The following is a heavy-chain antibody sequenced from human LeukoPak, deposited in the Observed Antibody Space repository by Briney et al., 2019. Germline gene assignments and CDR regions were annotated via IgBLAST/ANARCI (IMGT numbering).Heavy chain of an antibody. V-gene: IGHV4-4*07. CDR3: ARDPDYYDSSGHDY. CDR1: GGSISSYY. Sequence: SETLSPTCTVSGGSISSYYWSWIRQPAGKGLEWIGRIYTSGSTNYNPSLKSRVTMSVDTSKNQFSLKLSSVTAADTAVYYCARDPDYYDSSGHDYWGQGTLVTVSS. CDR2: IYTSGST. D-gene: IGHD3-22*01. J-gene: IGHJ4*02.